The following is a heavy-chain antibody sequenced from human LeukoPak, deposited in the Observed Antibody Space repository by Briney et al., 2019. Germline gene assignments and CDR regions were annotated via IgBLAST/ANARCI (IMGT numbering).Heavy chain of an antibody. CDR3: ARVNHLGYCSGGSCVHFDY. CDR2: IYHSGST. CDR1: GGFISSGGYS. D-gene: IGHD2-15*01. V-gene: IGHV4-30-2*01. J-gene: IGHJ4*02. Sequence: SETLSLTCAVSGGFISSGGYSWSWIRQPPGKGLEWIGYIYHSGSTYYNPSLKSRVTISVDRSKNQFSLKLSSVTAADTAVYYCARVNHLGYCSGGSCVHFDYWGQGTLVTVSS.